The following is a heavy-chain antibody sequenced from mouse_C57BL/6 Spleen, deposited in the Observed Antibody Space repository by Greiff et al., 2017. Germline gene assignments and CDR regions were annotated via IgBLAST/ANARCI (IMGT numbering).Heavy chain of an antibody. Sequence: VQLKQPGTELVKPGASVKLSCKASGYTFTSYWMHWVKQRPGQGLEWIGNINPSNGGTNYNAKFKSKATLTVDKSSSTAYMQLSSLTSEDSAVYYCARDGYPSYWYFDVWGTGTTVTVSS. D-gene: IGHD2-3*01. J-gene: IGHJ1*03. CDR1: GYTFTSYW. CDR3: ARDGYPSYWYFDV. V-gene: IGHV1-53*01. CDR2: INPSNGGT.